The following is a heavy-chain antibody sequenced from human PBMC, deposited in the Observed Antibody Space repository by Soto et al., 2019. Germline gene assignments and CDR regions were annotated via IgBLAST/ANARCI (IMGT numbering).Heavy chain of an antibody. CDR1: GGSISSSSYY. D-gene: IGHD3-10*01. CDR3: ARHYMVRGVIKNYYYGMDV. Sequence: SETLSVTCTVSGGSISSSSYYWGWIRQPPGKGLEWIGSIYYSGSTYYNPSLKSRVTISVDTSKNQFSLKLSSVTAADTAVYYCARHYMVRGVIKNYYYGMDVWGQGTTVTVSS. V-gene: IGHV4-39*01. CDR2: IYYSGST. J-gene: IGHJ6*02.